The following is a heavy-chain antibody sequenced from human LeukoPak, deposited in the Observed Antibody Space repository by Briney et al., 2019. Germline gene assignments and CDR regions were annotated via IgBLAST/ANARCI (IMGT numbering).Heavy chain of an antibody. J-gene: IGHJ4*02. CDR3: AKDRVPRPAALLDY. CDR2: ISHDGSNI. Sequence: PGRSLRLSCAASGFTFSSYGMHWVRQAPGKGLEWVAVISHDGSNIYYADSVKGRFTISRDNSKNTLYLQMNSLRAEDTAVYYCAKDRVPRPAALLDYWGQGTLVTVSS. CDR1: GFTFSSYG. D-gene: IGHD2-2*01. V-gene: IGHV3-30*18.